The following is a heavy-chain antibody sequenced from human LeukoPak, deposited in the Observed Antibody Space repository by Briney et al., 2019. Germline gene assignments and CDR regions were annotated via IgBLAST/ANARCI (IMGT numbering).Heavy chain of an antibody. V-gene: IGHV3-48*03. CDR2: ISSSGSTI. CDR1: GFTFSSYE. CDR3: ARARYCSGGSCYSTWGY. Sequence: GGSLRLSCAASGFTFSSYEMNWVRQAPGKGLEWVSYISSSGSTIYYANSVKGRFTISRDNAKNSQYLQMNSLRAEDTAVYYCARARYCSGGSCYSTWGYWGQGTLVTVSS. D-gene: IGHD2-15*01. J-gene: IGHJ4*02.